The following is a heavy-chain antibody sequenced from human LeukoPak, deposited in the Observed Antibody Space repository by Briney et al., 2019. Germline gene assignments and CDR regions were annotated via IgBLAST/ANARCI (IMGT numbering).Heavy chain of an antibody. J-gene: IGHJ4*02. CDR3: ARLSGTYSRGGDH. CDR1: GFTFSDFN. CDR2: ISGSGYAI. V-gene: IGHV3-11*01. Sequence: GGSLRLSCTASGFTFSDFNMSWIRQAPGKGLEWVSHISGSGYAIHHPGSVKGRFTISRDNAKNSLYFQMNSLRVEDSAVYYCARLSGTYSRGGDHWGQGTLVTVSS. D-gene: IGHD1-26*01.